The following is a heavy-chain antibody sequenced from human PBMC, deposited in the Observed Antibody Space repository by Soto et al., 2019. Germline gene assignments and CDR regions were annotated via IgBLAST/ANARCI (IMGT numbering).Heavy chain of an antibody. V-gene: IGHV4-39*02. CDR2: IYYSGST. D-gene: IGHD2-2*01. CDR1: GGSISSSSYY. J-gene: IGHJ3*02. CDR3: ARKLSDIVLVSVAGDAFDI. Sequence: QLQLQESGPGLVKPSETLSLTCTVSGGSISSSSYYWGWIRQPPGKGLEWIGSIYYSGSTYYNPSLKSRVTIAVDTSKTHFSLKLRSVTAADTAVYYGARKLSDIVLVSVAGDAFDIWGQGTMVTVSS.